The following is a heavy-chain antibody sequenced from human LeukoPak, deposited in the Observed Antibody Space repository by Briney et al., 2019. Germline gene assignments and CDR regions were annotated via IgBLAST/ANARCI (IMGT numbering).Heavy chain of an antibody. Sequence: LSLTCTVSGGSISSGGYYWSWIRQHPGKGLEWIGYIYYSGSTYYNPSLKSRVTISVDTSKNQFSLKLSSVTAADTAVYYCARGVSGSYKIDYWGQGTLVTVSS. CDR1: GGSISSGGYY. CDR2: IYYSGST. V-gene: IGHV4-31*03. CDR3: ARGVSGSYKIDY. J-gene: IGHJ4*02. D-gene: IGHD1-26*01.